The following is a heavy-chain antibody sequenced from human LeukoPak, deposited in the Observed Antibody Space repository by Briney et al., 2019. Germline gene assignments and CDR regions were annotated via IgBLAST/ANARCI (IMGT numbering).Heavy chain of an antibody. CDR2: IYTSGST. CDR1: GGSISSNSYY. CDR3: ARDSPPAHCSGGSCYFDY. Sequence: SQTLSLTCTVSGGSISSNSYYWSWIRQPAGKGLEWVGRIYTSGSTDYNPSLKSRVTISKDTSKNEFSLKLSSVTAADTAVYYCARDSPPAHCSGGSCYFDYWGQGTLVTVSS. V-gene: IGHV4-61*02. D-gene: IGHD2-15*01. J-gene: IGHJ4*02.